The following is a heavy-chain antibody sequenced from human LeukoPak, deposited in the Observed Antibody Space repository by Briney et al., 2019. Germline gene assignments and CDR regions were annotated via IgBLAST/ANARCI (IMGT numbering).Heavy chain of an antibody. CDR2: IRYDGSNK. CDR1: GFTFSSYG. Sequence: GGSLRFSCAASGFTFSSYGMHWVRQAPGKGLEWVAFIRYDGSNKYYADSVKGRFTISRDNSKNTLYLQMNSLRAEDTAVYYCAKDPTVRGVSLDYWGQGTLVTVSS. J-gene: IGHJ4*02. D-gene: IGHD3-10*01. CDR3: AKDPTVRGVSLDY. V-gene: IGHV3-30*02.